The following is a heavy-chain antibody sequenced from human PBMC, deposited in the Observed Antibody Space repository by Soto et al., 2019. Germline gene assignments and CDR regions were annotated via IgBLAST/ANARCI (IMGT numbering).Heavy chain of an antibody. CDR2: INHSGST. CDR3: ALRVPTVTTGWFDP. V-gene: IGHV4-34*01. D-gene: IGHD4-4*01. CDR1: GGSFSGYY. Sequence: SETLSLTCAVYGGSFSGYYWSWIRQPPGKGLEWIGEINHSGSTNYNPSLKSRVTISVDTSKNQFSLKLSSVAAADTAVYYCALRVPTVTTGWFDPWGQGTLVTVSS. J-gene: IGHJ5*02.